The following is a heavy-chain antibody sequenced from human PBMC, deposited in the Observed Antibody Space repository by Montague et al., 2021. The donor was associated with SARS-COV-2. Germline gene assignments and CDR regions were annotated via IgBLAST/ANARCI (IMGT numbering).Heavy chain of an antibody. J-gene: IGHJ4*02. Sequence: CAISGDSVVNIRVTWGWHRQSPSRLRHCLCSTYYRSKWYSDYAPSVRGRLTVNPDASKNEFSLELNYVTPEDTAVYYCVRYSGWFYFDFWGQGTLVTVSS. CDR1: GDSVVNIRVT. V-gene: IGHV6-1*01. CDR3: VRYSGWFYFDF. CDR2: TYYRSKWYS. D-gene: IGHD6-19*01.